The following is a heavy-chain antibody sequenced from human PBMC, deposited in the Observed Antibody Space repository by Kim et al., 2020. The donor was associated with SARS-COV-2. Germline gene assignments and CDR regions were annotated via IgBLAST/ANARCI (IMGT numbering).Heavy chain of an antibody. J-gene: IGHJ3*02. D-gene: IGHD3-10*01. Sequence: DYAVSVKSRRTINPDTSKNQFSLQLNSVTPEDTAVYYCARFLGGLDGFDIWGQGTMVTVSS. CDR3: ARFLGGLDGFDI. V-gene: IGHV6-1*01.